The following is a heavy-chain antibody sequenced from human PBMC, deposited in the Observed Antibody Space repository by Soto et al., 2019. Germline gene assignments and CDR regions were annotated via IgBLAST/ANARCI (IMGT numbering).Heavy chain of an antibody. J-gene: IGHJ4*02. CDR2: IYYSGST. CDR1: GGSISSSGYY. CDR3: AKCITALGPIDY. D-gene: IGHD6-6*01. Sequence: TSEPLCLTCSVSGGSISSSGYYWGWIRQPPGKGLEWIGSIYYSGSTYYNPSLKSRVTISVDKSKNQFSLKLSSVTAADTAVYYCAKCITALGPIDYWGQGTLVTVSS. V-gene: IGHV4-39*07.